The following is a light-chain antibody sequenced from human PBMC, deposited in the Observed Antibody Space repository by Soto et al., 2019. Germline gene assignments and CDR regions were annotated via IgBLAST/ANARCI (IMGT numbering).Light chain of an antibody. V-gene: IGKV3-15*01. CDR3: QQYNNWPPWT. J-gene: IGKJ1*01. CDR2: GAS. Sequence: EIVMTQSPATLSVSPGERATLSCRASQSVSSNLAWYQQKPGQAPRLLIYGASTRATGIPARFSGSGSGTEFTLTISCLQSEDLAVYFCQQYNNWPPWTFGQGTKVEI. CDR1: QSVSSN.